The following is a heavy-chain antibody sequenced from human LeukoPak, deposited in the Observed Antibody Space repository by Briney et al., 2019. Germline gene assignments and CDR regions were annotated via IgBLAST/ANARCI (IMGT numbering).Heavy chain of an antibody. J-gene: IGHJ4*02. Sequence: PGASLRLPCAASGFTFSSYAMGWVRQAPGKGLEWVSAISGSGGSTYYADSVKGRFTISRDNSKNTLYLQMNSLRAEDTAVYYCAKVLLMTHSPGDYWGQGTLVTVSS. CDR2: ISGSGGST. CDR1: GFTFSSYA. CDR3: AKVLLMTHSPGDY. D-gene: IGHD3-16*01. V-gene: IGHV3-23*01.